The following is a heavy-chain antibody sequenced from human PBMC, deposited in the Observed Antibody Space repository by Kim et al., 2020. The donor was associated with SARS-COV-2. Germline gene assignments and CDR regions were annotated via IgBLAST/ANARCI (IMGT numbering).Heavy chain of an antibody. CDR3: ARDEEYYFDY. CDR1: GGSFSGYY. J-gene: IGHJ4*02. V-gene: IGHV4-34*01. CDR2: INHSGST. D-gene: IGHD3-10*01. Sequence: SETLSLTCAVYGGSFSGYYWSWIRQPPGKGLEWIGEINHSGSTNYNPSLKSRVTISVDTSKNQFSLKLSSVTAADTAVYYCARDEEYYFDYWGQGTLVTV.